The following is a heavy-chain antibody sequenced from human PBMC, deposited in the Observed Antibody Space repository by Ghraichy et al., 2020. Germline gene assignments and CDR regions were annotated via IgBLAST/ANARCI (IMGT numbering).Heavy chain of an antibody. CDR2: IHSSGNT. V-gene: IGHV4-30-4*01. CDR3: GRGPPTYSSSSTWLDP. D-gene: IGHD6-6*01. J-gene: IGHJ5*02. Sequence: SETLSLTCSVSGVFITSDNFYWNWVRQTPGKGLEWIGYIHSSGNTFYNPSLKSRPSISLDTSRNQFSLNLTSVTADDTALYFCGRGPPTYSSSSTWLDPWG. CDR1: GVFITSDNFY.